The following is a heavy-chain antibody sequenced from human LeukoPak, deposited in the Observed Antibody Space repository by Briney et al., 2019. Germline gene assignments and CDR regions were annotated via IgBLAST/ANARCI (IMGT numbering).Heavy chain of an antibody. V-gene: IGHV3-23*01. J-gene: IGHJ1*01. CDR3: ATSDSRGLEYFQH. D-gene: IGHD3-22*01. CDR2: ISGSGGST. Sequence: PGGSLRLYCAASGFTFSSYAMSWVRQAPGKGLEWVSAISGSGGSTYYADSVKGRFTISRDNSKNTLYLQMNSLRAEDTAVYYCATSDSRGLEYFQHWGQGTLVTVSS. CDR1: GFTFSSYA.